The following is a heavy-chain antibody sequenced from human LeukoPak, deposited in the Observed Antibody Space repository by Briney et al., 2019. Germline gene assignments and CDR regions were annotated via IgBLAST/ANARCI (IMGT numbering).Heavy chain of an antibody. V-gene: IGHV1-46*01. Sequence: GASVKVSCKASGYSFTSYFIHWVRQAPGQGLERMGIINPNGGSAGYAQKFLGRVSMSRDTSTSTVYMELSSLRSEDTAVYYCVREGGGDRGRAFDMWGQGTMVTVSS. CDR1: GYSFTSYF. D-gene: IGHD2-21*02. CDR3: VREGGGDRGRAFDM. CDR2: INPNGGSA. J-gene: IGHJ3*02.